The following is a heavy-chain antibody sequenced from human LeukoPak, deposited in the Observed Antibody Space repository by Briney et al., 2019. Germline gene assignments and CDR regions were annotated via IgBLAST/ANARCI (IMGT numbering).Heavy chain of an antibody. CDR3: TRDHFA. J-gene: IGHJ5*02. CDR1: GFTFNNAW. D-gene: IGHD2/OR15-2a*01. Sequence: GGSLRLSCAASGFTFNNAWMSWVRQAPGKGLEWISRIKSKTYGGTTEYAAPVKGRFTISRDDSESTLFLQMDSLTTEDTAVYYCTRDHFAWGREPWSPSPQ. V-gene: IGHV3-15*01. CDR2: IKSKTYGGTT.